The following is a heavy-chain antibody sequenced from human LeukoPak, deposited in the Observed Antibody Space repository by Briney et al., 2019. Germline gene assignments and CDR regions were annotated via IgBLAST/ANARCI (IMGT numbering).Heavy chain of an antibody. V-gene: IGHV1-18*01. CDR1: GYTFTSYG. CDR3: ARVSHSSSWYGGFDY. CDR2: ISAYNGNT. Sequence: ASVKVSCKASGYTFTSYGISWVRQAPGQGLEWMGWISAYNGNTNYAQKLQGRVTMTTDTSTSTAYMELRSLRSDDTAVYYCARVSHSSSWYGGFDYWGQGTLVTVSS. J-gene: IGHJ4*02. D-gene: IGHD6-13*01.